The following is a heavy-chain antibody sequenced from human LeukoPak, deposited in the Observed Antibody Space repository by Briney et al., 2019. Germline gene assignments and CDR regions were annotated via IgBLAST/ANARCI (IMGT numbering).Heavy chain of an antibody. CDR3: ARQTGSGLFILP. CDR2: IYYSGNT. V-gene: IGHV4-39*01. Sequence: SETLSLTCTVSGVSISSSNSYWGWIRQPRGKGLEWIGSIYYSGNTYYNASLKSQVSISIDTSKNQFSLRLTSVTAADTAVYYCARQTGSGLFILPGGKGTLVTVSS. CDR1: GVSISSSNSY. J-gene: IGHJ4*02. D-gene: IGHD3/OR15-3a*01.